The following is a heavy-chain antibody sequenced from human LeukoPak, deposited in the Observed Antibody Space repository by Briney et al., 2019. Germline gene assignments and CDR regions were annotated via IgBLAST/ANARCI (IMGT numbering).Heavy chain of an antibody. V-gene: IGHV3-30*03. Sequence: GGSLRLSCAASGFTFSSYGMHWVRQAPGKGLEWVAVISYDGSNKYYADSVKGRFTISRDNSKNTLYLQMNSLRAEDTAVYYCARDNKRGMIVVDHDAFDIWGQGTMVTVSS. CDR2: ISYDGSNK. J-gene: IGHJ3*02. CDR3: ARDNKRGMIVVDHDAFDI. D-gene: IGHD3-22*01. CDR1: GFTFSSYG.